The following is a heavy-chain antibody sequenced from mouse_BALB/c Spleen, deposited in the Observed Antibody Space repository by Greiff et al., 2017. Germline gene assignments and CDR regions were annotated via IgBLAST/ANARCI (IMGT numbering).Heavy chain of an antibody. CDR3: TRKYYGSMGYYFDY. Sequence: DVQLQESGTVLARPGASVKMSCKASGYTFTSYWMHWVKQRPGQGLEWIGAIYPGNSDTSYNQKFKGKAKLTAVTSTSTAYMELSSLTNEDSAVYYCTRKYYGSMGYYFDYWGQGTTLTVSS. J-gene: IGHJ2*01. CDR2: IYPGNSDT. D-gene: IGHD1-1*01. V-gene: IGHV1-5*01. CDR1: GYTFTSYW.